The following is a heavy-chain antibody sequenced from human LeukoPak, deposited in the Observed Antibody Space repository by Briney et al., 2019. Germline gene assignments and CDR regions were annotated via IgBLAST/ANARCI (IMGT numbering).Heavy chain of an antibody. CDR3: ARGHHVVVATATWASYAFDL. J-gene: IGHJ3*01. Sequence: GESLKISCKGSGYNFTSHWIGWVRQMPGKGLEWMGIIYPGDSDSRQSPSLRGQVTISADKSINTAYLQWNSLKASDTAMYYCARGHHVVVATATWASYAFDLWGQGTMVTVSS. CDR2: IYPGDSDS. CDR1: GYNFTSHW. V-gene: IGHV5-51*01. D-gene: IGHD2-21*02.